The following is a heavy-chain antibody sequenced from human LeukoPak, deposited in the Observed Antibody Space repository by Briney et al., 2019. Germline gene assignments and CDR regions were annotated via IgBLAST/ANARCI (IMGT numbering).Heavy chain of an antibody. J-gene: IGHJ4*02. V-gene: IGHV1-24*01. Sequence: ASVKVSCKVSGYTLTELSMHWLRQAPGKGLEWMGGFDPEDGETIYAQKFQGRVTMTEDTSTDTAYMELSSLRSEDTAAYYCATQSGSYYEIDYWGQGTLVTVSS. D-gene: IGHD1-26*01. CDR1: GYTLTELS. CDR3: ATQSGSYYEIDY. CDR2: FDPEDGET.